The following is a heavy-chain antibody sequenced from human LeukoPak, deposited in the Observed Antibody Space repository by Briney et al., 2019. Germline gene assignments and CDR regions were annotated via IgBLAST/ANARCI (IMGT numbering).Heavy chain of an antibody. J-gene: IGHJ6*04. D-gene: IGHD3-9*01. V-gene: IGHV3-74*01. CDR3: ARVRYFDWLLPYYYYGMDV. Sequence: PGGSLRLSCAASGFTFSSYWMHWVRQAPGKGLVWVSRINSDGSSTSHADSVKGRFTISRDNAKNTLYLQMNSLRAEDTAVYYCARVRYFDWLLPYYYYGMDVWGKGTTVTVSS. CDR1: GFTFSSYW. CDR2: INSDGSST.